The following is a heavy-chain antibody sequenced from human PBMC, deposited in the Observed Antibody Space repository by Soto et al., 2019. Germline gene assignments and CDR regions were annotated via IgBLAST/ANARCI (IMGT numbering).Heavy chain of an antibody. J-gene: IGHJ4*02. CDR3: TTEQLASLYY. CDR2: IKSKTDGGTT. D-gene: IGHD6-13*01. V-gene: IGHV3-15*01. Sequence: EVQLVESGGGLVKPGGSLRLSCAASGFTFSNAWMSWVRQAPGKGLEWVGRIKSKTDGGTTDYAATVKGRFTISKNDSKNTLYLQMNSLKTEDTAVYYCTTEQLASLYYWGQGTLVTVSS. CDR1: GFTFSNAW.